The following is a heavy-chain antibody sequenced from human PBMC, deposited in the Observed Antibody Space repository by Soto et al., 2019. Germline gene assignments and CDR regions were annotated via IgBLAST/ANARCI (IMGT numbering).Heavy chain of an antibody. CDR2: IYHSGST. Sequence: SQILSLACAVCGYSIMSGYYWGWIRQPPWKGVQWIGSIYHSGSTYYNPSLKSRLTLSLDTSRNQFSLRLSSVTAADTAVYYCARSQAYCYDSPLHPWGQGTLV. D-gene: IGHD3-22*01. CDR3: ARSQAYCYDSPLHP. CDR1: GYSIMSGYY. J-gene: IGHJ5*02. V-gene: IGHV4-38-2*01.